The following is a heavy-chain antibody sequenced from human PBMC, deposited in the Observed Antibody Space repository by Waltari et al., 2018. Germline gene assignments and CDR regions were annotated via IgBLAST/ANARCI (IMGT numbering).Heavy chain of an antibody. CDR2: ISSISSYI. CDR1: GFTFSSYS. Sequence: EVQLVESGGGLVKPGGSLRLSCAASGFTFSSYSMNWVRQAPGKGLGWVSSISSISSYIYYADSVKGRFTISRDNAKNSLYLQMNSLRAEDTAVYYCASYLPSDYWGQGTLVTVSS. CDR3: ASYLPSDY. V-gene: IGHV3-21*01. J-gene: IGHJ4*02.